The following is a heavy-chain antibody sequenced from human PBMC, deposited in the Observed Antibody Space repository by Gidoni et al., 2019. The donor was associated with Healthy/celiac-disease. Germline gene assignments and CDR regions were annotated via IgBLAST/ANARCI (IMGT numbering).Heavy chain of an antibody. CDR2: ISGSGGST. D-gene: IGHD3-22*01. J-gene: IGHJ6*02. CDR1: GFTFSSYA. V-gene: IGHV3-23*01. Sequence: EVQLLESGGGLVQPGGSLRLSCAASGFTFSSYAMSWVPQAPGKGLEWVSAISGSGGSTYYADSVKGRFTISRDNSKNTLYLQMNSLRAEDTAVYYCAKDLEYYYDSSGYSSGYYYYGMDVWGQGTTVTVSS. CDR3: AKDLEYYYDSSGYSSGYYYYGMDV.